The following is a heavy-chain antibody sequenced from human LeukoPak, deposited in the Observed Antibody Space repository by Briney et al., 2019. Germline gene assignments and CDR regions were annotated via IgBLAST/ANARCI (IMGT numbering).Heavy chain of an antibody. D-gene: IGHD3-10*01. V-gene: IGHV3-21*01. J-gene: IGHJ6*03. CDR1: GFTFSSYS. Sequence: GGSLRLSCAASGFTFSSYSMNWVRQAPGRGLEWVSSISSSSSYIYYTDSVKGRFTISRDNAKNSLYLQMNSLRAEDTAVYYCARDLGYGSGSYFYYMDVWGKGTTVTISS. CDR2: ISSSSSYI. CDR3: ARDLGYGSGSYFYYMDV.